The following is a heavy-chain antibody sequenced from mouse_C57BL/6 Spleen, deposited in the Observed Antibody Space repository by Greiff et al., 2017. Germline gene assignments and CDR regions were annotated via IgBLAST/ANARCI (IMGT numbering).Heavy chain of an antibody. CDR3: ARRGVGLPGYFDV. V-gene: IGHV1-50*01. CDR2: IDPSDSYT. CDR1: GYTFTSYW. Sequence: VQLQQPGAELVKPGASVKLSCKASGYTFTSYWMQWVKQRPGQGLEWIGKIDPSDSYTNYNQKFKGKATLTVVKSSSTAYMQLRSLTSEDSAVYYSARRGVGLPGYFDVWGTGTTGTVSS. J-gene: IGHJ1*03.